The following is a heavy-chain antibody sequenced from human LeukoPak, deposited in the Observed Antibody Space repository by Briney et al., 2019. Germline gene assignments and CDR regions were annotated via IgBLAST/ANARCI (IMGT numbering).Heavy chain of an antibody. J-gene: IGHJ4*02. CDR1: GYTFTGYY. CDR2: INPNSGGT. Sequence: ASVKVSRKASGYTFTGYYTHWVRQAPGQGLEWMGWINPNSGGTNYAQKFQGRVTMTRDTSISTAYMELSRLRSDDTAVYYCARDKEYSSGWYWVGYWGQGTLVTVSS. V-gene: IGHV1-2*02. D-gene: IGHD6-19*01. CDR3: ARDKEYSSGWYWVGY.